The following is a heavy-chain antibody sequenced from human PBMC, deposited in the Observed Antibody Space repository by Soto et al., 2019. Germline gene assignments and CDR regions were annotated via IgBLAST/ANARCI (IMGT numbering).Heavy chain of an antibody. J-gene: IGHJ4*02. CDR1: GYTFTSYG. CDR3: ARDLSFEQQLVHFDY. D-gene: IGHD6-13*01. CDR2: ISAYNGNT. Sequence: ASVKVSCKASGYTFTSYGISWVRQAPGQGLEWMGWISAYNGNTNYAQKLQGRVTMTTDTSTSTAYMELRSLRSDDTAVYYCARDLSFEQQLVHFDYWGQGTLVTVSS. V-gene: IGHV1-18*01.